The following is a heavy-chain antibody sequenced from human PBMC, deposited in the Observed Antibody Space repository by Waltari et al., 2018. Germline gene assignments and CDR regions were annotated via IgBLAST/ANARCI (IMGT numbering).Heavy chain of an antibody. CDR1: GYTFTSYA. Sequence: QVQLVQSGAEVKKPGASVKVSCKASGYTFTSYAMPLVRQAPGQRLEWMGWINAGNGNTKYSQKFQGRVTITRDTSASTAYMELSSLRSEDTAVYYCASVGLLSSSSNAFGAAFDIWGQGTMVTVSS. J-gene: IGHJ3*02. CDR2: INAGNGNT. D-gene: IGHD6-6*01. CDR3: ASVGLLSSSSNAFGAAFDI. V-gene: IGHV1-3*01.